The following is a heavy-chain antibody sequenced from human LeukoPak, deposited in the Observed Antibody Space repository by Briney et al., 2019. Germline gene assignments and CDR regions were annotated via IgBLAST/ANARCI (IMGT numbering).Heavy chain of an antibody. CDR2: INPNCGGT. CDR3: ARAPTVTTGDY. V-gene: IGHV1-2*02. D-gene: IGHD4-17*01. J-gene: IGHJ4*02. CDR1: GCTFTPYY. Sequence: ASVKASYTASGCTFTPYYMHWVRQAPGQGLELMGWINPNCGGTNYAQKFQGRVTMTRDTSISTAYMELSRLRSDDTAGYYCARAPTVTTGDYWGQGTLVTVSS.